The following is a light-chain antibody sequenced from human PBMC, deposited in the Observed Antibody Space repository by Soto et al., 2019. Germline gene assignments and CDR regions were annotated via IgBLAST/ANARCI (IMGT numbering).Light chain of an antibody. CDR1: GSHVCGYWY. CDR3: GSYTSSVTDV. CDR2: EVS. V-gene: IGLV2-14*03. Sequence: QSALTQPASVSGSPGQSITISCARTGSHVCGYWYVFWYQQHPGKAPKLIIYEVSNRASGVSDRFSGSKSGNTASLTISGLLTEDEAVYYCGSYTSSVTDVFGTGTKVTVL. J-gene: IGLJ1*01.